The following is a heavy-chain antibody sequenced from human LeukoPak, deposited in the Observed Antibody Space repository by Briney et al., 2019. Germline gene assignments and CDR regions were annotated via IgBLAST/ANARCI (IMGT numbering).Heavy chain of an antibody. CDR1: GFTFSSYG. CDR3: ARGILEWLSPLYTDYYGMDV. CDR2: IWYDGSNK. V-gene: IGHV3-33*01. J-gene: IGHJ6*02. Sequence: GGSLRLSCAASGFTFSSYGMHWVRQAPGKGLEWVAAIWYDGSNKYYADSVKGRFTISRDNSKNTLYLQMNSLRAEDTAVYYCARGILEWLSPLYTDYYGMDVWGQGTTVTVSS. D-gene: IGHD3-3*01.